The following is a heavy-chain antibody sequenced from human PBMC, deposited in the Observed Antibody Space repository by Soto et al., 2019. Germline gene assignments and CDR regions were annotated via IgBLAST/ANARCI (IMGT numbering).Heavy chain of an antibody. V-gene: IGHV5-51*01. Sequence: GESLKISCKASGYSFTNYWIGWVCQKPGKGLEWMGVIYPGDSETTYSPSFEGQVIISVDRSRGTAFLEWSSLKTSDTAMYYCARPGAPTDTVVYDFWGQGTQVTVPQ. J-gene: IGHJ4*02. D-gene: IGHD5-18*01. CDR3: ARPGAPTDTVVYDF. CDR1: GYSFTNYW. CDR2: IYPGDSET.